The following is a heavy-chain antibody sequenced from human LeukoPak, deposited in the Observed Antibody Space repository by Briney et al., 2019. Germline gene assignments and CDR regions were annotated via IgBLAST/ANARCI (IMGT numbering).Heavy chain of an antibody. Sequence: GASVKVSCKASGYTFTGYYMHWVRQAPGQGLEWMGWINPNSGGTNYALKFQGRVTMTRDTSISTAYMELSRLRSDDTAVYYCASSVRGVIPKFDPWGQGTLVTVSS. CDR2: INPNSGGT. CDR1: GYTFTGYY. V-gene: IGHV1-2*02. CDR3: ASSVRGVIPKFDP. D-gene: IGHD3-10*01. J-gene: IGHJ5*02.